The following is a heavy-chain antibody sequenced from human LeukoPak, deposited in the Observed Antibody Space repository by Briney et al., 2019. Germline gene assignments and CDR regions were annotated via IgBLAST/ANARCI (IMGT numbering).Heavy chain of an antibody. CDR2: ISYDGSNK. Sequence: PGRSLRLSCAASGFTFSSYAMHWVRQAPGKGLEWLAVISYDGSNKYYADSVKGRFTISRDNSKNTLYLQMNSLRAEDTAVYYCARGHVVVPAAPDYWGQGTLVTVSS. V-gene: IGHV3-30-3*01. D-gene: IGHD2-2*01. J-gene: IGHJ4*02. CDR1: GFTFSSYA. CDR3: ARGHVVVPAAPDY.